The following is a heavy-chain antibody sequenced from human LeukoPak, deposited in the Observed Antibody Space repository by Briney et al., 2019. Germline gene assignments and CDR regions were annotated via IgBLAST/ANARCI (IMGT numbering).Heavy chain of an antibody. CDR1: GFTLSNSG. CDR3: AKDLFYVKRDAADTDF. D-gene: IGHD6-13*01. Sequence: GGSLRLSCAASGFTLSNSGMHWIRQAPGKGLEWVAVISYDGRNIYYADSVKGRFTISRDDSKNTLYLQMNSLRAEDTAVYYCAKDLFYVKRDAADTDFWGQGTLVTVSS. J-gene: IGHJ4*02. CDR2: ISYDGRNI. V-gene: IGHV3-30*18.